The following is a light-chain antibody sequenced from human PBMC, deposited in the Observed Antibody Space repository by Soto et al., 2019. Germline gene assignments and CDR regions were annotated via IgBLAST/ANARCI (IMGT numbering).Light chain of an antibody. CDR2: DAS. CDR3: QQYNNWPIT. J-gene: IGKJ5*01. Sequence: EIVLTQSPATLSMSPGEGATLSCRASQSVRRNLAWYQQKPGQAPRLLIYDASTRATGIPARFSASGSGTEFTLTISSLQSEDFAIYYCQQYNNWPITFGQGTRLEIK. CDR1: QSVRRN. V-gene: IGKV3-15*01.